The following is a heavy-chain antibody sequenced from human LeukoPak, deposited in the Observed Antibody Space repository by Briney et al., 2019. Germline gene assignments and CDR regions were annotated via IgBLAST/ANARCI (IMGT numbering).Heavy chain of an antibody. D-gene: IGHD2-2*01. V-gene: IGHV4-61*08. Sequence: SQTLSLTCAVSGGSISSGGYSWSWIRQPPGKGLEWIGYIYYSGSTNYNPSLKSRVTISVDTSKNQFSLKLSSVTAADTAVYYCARGARGRYCSSTSCHPDYWGQGTLVTVSS. J-gene: IGHJ4*02. CDR3: ARGARGRYCSSTSCHPDY. CDR2: IYYSGST. CDR1: GGSISSGGYS.